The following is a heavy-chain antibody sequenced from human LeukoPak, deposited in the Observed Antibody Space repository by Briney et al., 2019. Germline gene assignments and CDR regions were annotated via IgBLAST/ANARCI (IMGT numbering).Heavy chain of an antibody. CDR3: TTGPILLWIHTGMDV. V-gene: IGHV3-49*04. D-gene: IGHD5-18*01. CDR1: GFTFGEYA. Sequence: TGGSLRLSCTASGFTFGEYAMSWVRQAPGKGLAWVGFIRSKDYGGTTEYAASVKGRFTISRDDSRSIAYLQMNSLKTENTALYYCTTGPILLWIHTGMDVWGQGTTVTVSS. J-gene: IGHJ6*02. CDR2: IRSKDYGGTT.